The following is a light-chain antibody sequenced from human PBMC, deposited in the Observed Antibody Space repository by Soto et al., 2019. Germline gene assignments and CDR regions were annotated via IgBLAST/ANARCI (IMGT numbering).Light chain of an antibody. CDR2: AAS. CDR1: QSVSNNY. V-gene: IGKV3-20*01. J-gene: IGKJ5*01. CDR3: QQYGDSPPNT. Sequence: EIVMTLSPATLSVSQGERATLSCRASQSVSNNYLAWYQQKPGQAPRLLIYAASTRATGIPDRFSGSASGTDFTLTISRLEPEDFAVYYCQQYGDSPPNTFGQGTRLEIK.